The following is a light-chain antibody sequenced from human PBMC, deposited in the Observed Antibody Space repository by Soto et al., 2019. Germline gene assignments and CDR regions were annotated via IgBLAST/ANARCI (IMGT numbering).Light chain of an antibody. CDR1: QSLQYSDGNTY. V-gene: IGKV2-30*01. Sequence: VVLTQSRLSLPVTLGQPASISCRSSQSLQYSDGNTYLTWFQQRPGQSPRRPIYTVSNRDSGVADRFSGSGSVTDFALRISRVEAEDVGVYYFMQRIHWPPYTFGQATKLEIK. CDR3: MQRIHWPPYT. CDR2: TVS. J-gene: IGKJ2*01.